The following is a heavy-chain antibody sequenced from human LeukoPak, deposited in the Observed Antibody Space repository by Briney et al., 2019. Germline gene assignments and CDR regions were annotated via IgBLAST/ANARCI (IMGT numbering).Heavy chain of an antibody. D-gene: IGHD3-10*01. CDR2: IIPIFGTA. CDR1: GGTFISYA. CDR3: ARTYGSGSYRWFDP. V-gene: IGHV1-69*13. Sequence: SVKVSCKASGGTFISYAISWVRQAPGQGLEWMGGIIPIFGTANYAQKFQGRVTITADESTSTAYMELSSLRSEDTAVYYCARTYGSGSYRWFDPWGQGTLVTVSS. J-gene: IGHJ5*02.